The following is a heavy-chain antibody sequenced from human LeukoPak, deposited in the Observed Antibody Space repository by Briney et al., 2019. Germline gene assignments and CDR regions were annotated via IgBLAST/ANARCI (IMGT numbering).Heavy chain of an antibody. CDR2: ISASNGNT. CDR1: GYTFTSYG. V-gene: IGHV1-18*01. Sequence: ASVKVSCKASGYTFTSYGISWVRQAPGQGLEWMGWISASNGNTNYAQKLQGRVSMTTDTDKRTAHMELRRLRCDGTAVYSCARLIRDGDYGGSDAFDIWGQGTMVTVSS. D-gene: IGHD4-17*01. J-gene: IGHJ3*02. CDR3: ARLIRDGDYGGSDAFDI.